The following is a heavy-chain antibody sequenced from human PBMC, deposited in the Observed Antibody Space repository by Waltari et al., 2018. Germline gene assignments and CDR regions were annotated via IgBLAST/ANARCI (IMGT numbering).Heavy chain of an antibody. D-gene: IGHD2-8*01. CDR1: GYTFKRYA. Sequence: VQLVQSETDVKKPGASVMVSCKTSGYTFKRYAFSWVRQAPGQGLEWMGWVSRDKRDTCYAQTYQDRLTMTTETSTTATYRELRNLRSDDTAIYYWARVSTNNGPGDLDYWGQGTLVTVSA. J-gene: IGHJ4*02. CDR3: ARVSTNNGPGDLDY. CDR2: VSRDKRDT. V-gene: IGHV1-18*01.